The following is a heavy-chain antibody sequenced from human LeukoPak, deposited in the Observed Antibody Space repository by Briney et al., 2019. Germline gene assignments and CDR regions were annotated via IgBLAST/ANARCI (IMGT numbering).Heavy chain of an antibody. D-gene: IGHD3-3*01. Sequence: SQTLSLTCTVSGGSISSGGYYWSWIRQPAGKGLEWIGRIYTSGSTNYNPSLKSRVTISVDTSKNQFSLKLSSVTAADTAVYYCARETIFGVVRIYYYYGMDVWGQGTTVTVSS. CDR2: IYTSGST. J-gene: IGHJ6*02. V-gene: IGHV4-61*02. CDR3: ARETIFGVVRIYYYYGMDV. CDR1: GGSISSGGYY.